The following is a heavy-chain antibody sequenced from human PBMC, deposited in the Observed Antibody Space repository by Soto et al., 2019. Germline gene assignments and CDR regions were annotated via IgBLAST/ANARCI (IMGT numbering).Heavy chain of an antibody. V-gene: IGHV4-39*01. CDR1: GGSISSSSYY. CDR2: IYYSGST. Sequence: LSLTCTVSGGSISSSSYYWGWIRQPPGKGLEWIGSIYYSGSTYYNPSLKSRVTISVDTSKNQFSLKLSSVTAADTAVYYCASSSSSWYFHYYYYGMDVWGQGTTVTVSS. CDR3: ASSSSSWYFHYYYYGMDV. D-gene: IGHD6-13*01. J-gene: IGHJ6*02.